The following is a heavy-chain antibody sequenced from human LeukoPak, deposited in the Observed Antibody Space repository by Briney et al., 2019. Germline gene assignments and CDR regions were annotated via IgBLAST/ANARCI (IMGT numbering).Heavy chain of an antibody. CDR3: ARVSGDYYDSSGWYYFDY. D-gene: IGHD3-22*01. Sequence: GGSLRLSCAASGFTFSSYAMSWVRQAPGKGLEWVSAISGSGGSTYYADSVKGRFTISRDNSKNTLYLQMNSLRAEDTAVYYCARVSGDYYDSSGWYYFDYWGQGTLVTVSS. J-gene: IGHJ4*02. CDR1: GFTFSSYA. V-gene: IGHV3-23*01. CDR2: ISGSGGST.